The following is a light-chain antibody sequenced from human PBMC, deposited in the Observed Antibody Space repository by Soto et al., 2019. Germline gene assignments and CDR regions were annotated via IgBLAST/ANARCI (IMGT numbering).Light chain of an antibody. J-gene: IGKJ2*01. CDR3: QHYESSPPSYT. CDR1: QSLTSSY. V-gene: IGKV3-20*01. CDR2: GAS. Sequence: DIVMTQSPSTLSLSPGERATLSCRASQSLTSSYLAWYQQKPGQAPSLLIYGASSRATGIPDRFSGSGSGTEFNLTIIRLEPEDFAVYYCQHYESSPPSYTFGQGTKLEIK.